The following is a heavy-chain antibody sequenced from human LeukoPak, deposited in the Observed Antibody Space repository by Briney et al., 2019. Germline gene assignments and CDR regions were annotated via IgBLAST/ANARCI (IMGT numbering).Heavy chain of an antibody. CDR3: GKTTAGYSSGQKPAWPVDY. CDR2: IFGNGGSP. V-gene: IGHV3-23*01. Sequence: GGSLRLSCEASGFAFGSYAMYWVRQAPGKGLEWVVGIFGNGGSPHYTDSVKGRFTISRDNSKNTVYLQINSLRAEDTAVYYCGKTTAGYSSGQKPAWPVDYWGQGTLVTVSS. J-gene: IGHJ4*02. CDR1: GFAFGSYA. D-gene: IGHD6-19*01.